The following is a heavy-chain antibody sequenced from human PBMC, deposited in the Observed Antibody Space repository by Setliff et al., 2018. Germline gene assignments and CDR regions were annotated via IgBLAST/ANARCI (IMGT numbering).Heavy chain of an antibody. CDR1: GFTFSSYG. Sequence: PGGSLRLSCAASGFTFSSYGMHWVRQAPGKGLEWVAVIWYDGSNKFYGDSVKGRITISRDNSKNTLYLQMDSLRADDTAVYCCARNWVTAQHYYYGMDVWGQGTTVTVSS. V-gene: IGHV3-33*01. CDR2: IWYDGSNK. J-gene: IGHJ6*02. CDR3: ARNWVTAQHYYYGMDV. D-gene: IGHD2-21*02.